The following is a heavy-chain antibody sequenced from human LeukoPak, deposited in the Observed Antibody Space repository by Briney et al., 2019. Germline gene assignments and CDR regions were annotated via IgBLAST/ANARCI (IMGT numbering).Heavy chain of an antibody. V-gene: IGHV4-39*07. Sequence: PSETLSLTCTVSGGSISSSSYYWGWIRQPPGKGLEWIGEINHSGSTNYNPSLKSRVTISVDTSKNQFSLKLSSVTAADTAVYYCARGRTQYCSGGSCYSPYYYYMDVWGKGTTVTVSS. CDR1: GGSISSSSYY. J-gene: IGHJ6*03. CDR3: ARGRTQYCSGGSCYSPYYYYMDV. CDR2: INHSGST. D-gene: IGHD2-15*01.